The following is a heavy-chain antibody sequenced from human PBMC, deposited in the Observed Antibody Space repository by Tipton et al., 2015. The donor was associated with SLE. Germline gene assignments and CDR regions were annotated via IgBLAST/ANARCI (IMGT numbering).Heavy chain of an antibody. Sequence: SLRLSCAVSGFTFSNYAMSWVRRAPGKGLEWVSAISGGGGSTYYADSVKGRFTISSDNSKNTLFLQMNSLRAEDTAMYYCAKSRGLAVWGQGTTVTVSS. CDR2: ISGGGGST. CDR3: AKSRGLAV. V-gene: IGHV3-23*01. D-gene: IGHD2-2*01. CDR1: GFTFSNYA. J-gene: IGHJ6*02.